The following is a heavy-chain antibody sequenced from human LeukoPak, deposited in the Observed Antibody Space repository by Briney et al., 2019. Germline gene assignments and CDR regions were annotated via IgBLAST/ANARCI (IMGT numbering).Heavy chain of an antibody. CDR2: ISGSDGTT. CDR1: GFTFSSYA. D-gene: IGHD2-15*01. V-gene: IGHV3-23*01. CDR3: AKCQVGRSYYYYYYMDV. Sequence: LAGGSLRLSCAASGFTFSSYAMSWVRQAPGKGLEWVSSISGSDGTTYYADSVKGRFTISRDNSKYTLSLQMNSLRAEDTAVYYCAKCQVGRSYYYYYYMDVWGKGTTVTISS. J-gene: IGHJ6*03.